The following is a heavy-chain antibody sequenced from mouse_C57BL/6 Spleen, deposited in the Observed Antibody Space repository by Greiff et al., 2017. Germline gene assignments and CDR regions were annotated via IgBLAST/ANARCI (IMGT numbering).Heavy chain of an antibody. Sequence: EVQVVESGGGLVQPGGSMKLSCAASGFTFSDAWMDWVRQSPEKGLEWVAEIRNKANNHATYYAESVKGRFTISRDDSKSSVYLQMNSLRAEDTGIYYCTRGYYGNYVNFDYWGQGTTLTVSS. CDR1: GFTFSDAW. CDR2: IRNKANNHAT. J-gene: IGHJ2*01. V-gene: IGHV6-6*01. CDR3: TRGYYGNYVNFDY. D-gene: IGHD2-1*01.